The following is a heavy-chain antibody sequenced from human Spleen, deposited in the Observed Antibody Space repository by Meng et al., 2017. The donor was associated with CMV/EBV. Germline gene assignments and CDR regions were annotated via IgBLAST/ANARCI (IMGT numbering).Heavy chain of an antibody. V-gene: IGHV3-21*01. Sequence: ETLSLTCAASGFTFSYYSMNWVRQAPGKGLEWVSSISASNYIYYADSVKGRFTISRDNAKSSLYLQMNSLRADDTAVYYCARTRLRDVFDIWGQGTMVTVSS. CDR2: ISASNYI. J-gene: IGHJ3*02. CDR1: GFTFSYYS. CDR3: ARTRLRDVFDI. D-gene: IGHD4-17*01.